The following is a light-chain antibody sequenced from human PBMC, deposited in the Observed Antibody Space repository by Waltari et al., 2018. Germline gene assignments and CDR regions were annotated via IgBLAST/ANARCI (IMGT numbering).Light chain of an antibody. J-gene: IGKJ5*01. CDR2: DAS. CDR1: QSISRY. V-gene: IGKV3-11*01. Sequence: VLTQSPATLSLSPGDRVTLSCRASQSISRYLAWYQQKPGQPPRLLIYDASSRATGIPARFNGSGSGTDFTLTISSLEPEDVAVYYCQQRSNWPPITFGQGTRLEIK. CDR3: QQRSNWPPIT.